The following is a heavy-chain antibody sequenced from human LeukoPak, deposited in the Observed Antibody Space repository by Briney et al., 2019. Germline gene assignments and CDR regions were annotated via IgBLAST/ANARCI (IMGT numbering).Heavy chain of an antibody. CDR1: GFIFSSYG. V-gene: IGHV3-23*01. J-gene: IGHJ3*01. Sequence: GGSLRLSCAASGFIFSSYGMSWVRQAPGKGLEWVSGIGGSGSSTYYADSVKGRFTISRDNSRNTLYLQMNSLRAEDTAVYYCAKRAFSGSYYSAFDVWGQGTMVTVSS. CDR3: AKRAFSGSYYSAFDV. CDR2: IGGSGSST. D-gene: IGHD1-26*01.